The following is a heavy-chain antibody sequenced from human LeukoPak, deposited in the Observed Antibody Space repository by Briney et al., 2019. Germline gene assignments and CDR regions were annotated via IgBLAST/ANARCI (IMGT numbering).Heavy chain of an antibody. D-gene: IGHD1-14*01. CDR1: GYTFINYG. V-gene: IGHV1-18*01. CDR3: ATQGLAPEIDAFDI. J-gene: IGHJ3*02. Sequence: GASVKVSCKASGYTFINYGITWVRQAPGQGLEWMGWISAYNSAYNGNTHYAQKLQGRATMTTDTSTNTGYMELSRLRSDDTAVYYCATQGLAPEIDAFDIWGQGTMVTVSS. CDR2: ISAYNSAYNGNT.